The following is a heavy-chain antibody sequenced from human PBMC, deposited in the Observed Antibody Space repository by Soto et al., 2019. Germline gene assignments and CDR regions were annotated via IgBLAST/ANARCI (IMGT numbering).Heavy chain of an antibody. V-gene: IGHV3-66*01. CDR3: AREPRYCRGGSCSITGDAYDI. J-gene: IGHJ3*02. Sequence: GGSLRLSCTASGFIVSDTYVNWVRQAPGKGMKWVSVISNRGDTHYADSVRGRFSLSRDISDNTLHLQMNNLRVEDTAVYYCAREPRYCRGGSCSITGDAYDIWGQGTMVTVSS. CDR1: GFIVSDTY. CDR2: ISNRGDT. D-gene: IGHD2-15*01.